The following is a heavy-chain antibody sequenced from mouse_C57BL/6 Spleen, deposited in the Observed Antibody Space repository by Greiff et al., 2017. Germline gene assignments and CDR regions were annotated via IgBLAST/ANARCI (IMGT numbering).Heavy chain of an antibody. CDR3: GRWRQLRLLDY. CDR2: INPYNGGT. Sequence: VQLQQSGPVLVKPGASVKMSCKASGYTFTDYYMNWVKQSHGKSLEWIGVINPYNGGTSYNQKFKGKATLTVDKSSSTAYMELNSLTSEDSAVYYCGRWRQLRLLDYWGQGTTLTGAS. V-gene: IGHV1-19*01. CDR1: GYTFTDYY. D-gene: IGHD3-2*02. J-gene: IGHJ2*01.